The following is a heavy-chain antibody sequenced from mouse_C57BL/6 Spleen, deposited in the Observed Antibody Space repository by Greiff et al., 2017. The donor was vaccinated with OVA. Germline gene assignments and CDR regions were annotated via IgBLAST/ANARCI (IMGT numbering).Heavy chain of an antibody. D-gene: IGHD1-1*01. CDR2: INPNNGGT. J-gene: IGHJ3*01. CDR3: ARSYYGSSSAWFAY. Sequence: VQLQQSGPELVKPGASVKMSCKASGYTFTDYNMHWVKQSHGKSLEWIGYINPNNGGTSYNQKFKGKATLTVNKSSSTAYMELRSLTSEDSAVDFCARSYYGSSSAWFAYWGQGTLVTVSA. CDR1: GYTFTDYN. V-gene: IGHV1-22*01.